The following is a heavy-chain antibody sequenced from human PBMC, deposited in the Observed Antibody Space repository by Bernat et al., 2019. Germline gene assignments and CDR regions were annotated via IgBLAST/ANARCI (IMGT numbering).Heavy chain of an antibody. J-gene: IGHJ4*02. CDR2: IYSGGST. CDR1: GFTVSSNY. CDR3: ARDSQQLATVY. D-gene: IGHD6-13*01. Sequence: EVQLVETGGGLIQPGGSLRLSCAASGFTVSSNYMSWVRQAPGKGLEWVSVIYSGGSTYYADYVKGRFTISRDNSKNTLYLQMNSLRAEDTAVYYCARDSQQLATVYWGQGTLVTVSS. V-gene: IGHV3-53*02.